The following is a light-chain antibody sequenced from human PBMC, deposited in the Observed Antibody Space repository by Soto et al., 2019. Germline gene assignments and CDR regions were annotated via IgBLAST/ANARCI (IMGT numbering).Light chain of an antibody. CDR1: QSISSY. CDR2: AAS. Sequence: DIQVTQSPSTPSASVGDRVTITCRASQSISSYLNWYQQKPGKAPKLLIYAASTLQRGAPSKFTGSGSGTDFTLSISNLQPEDFATYYCQESYSSPWSFGQGTKVDIK. CDR3: QESYSSPWS. J-gene: IGKJ1*01. V-gene: IGKV1-39*01.